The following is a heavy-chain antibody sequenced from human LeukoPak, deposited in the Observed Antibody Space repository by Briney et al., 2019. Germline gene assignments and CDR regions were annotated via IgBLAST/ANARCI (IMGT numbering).Heavy chain of an antibody. CDR2: ISSSSSTI. CDR3: ARDEVYYYDSSGYRYTYFDY. CDR1: GFTFSSYS. J-gene: IGHJ4*02. Sequence: PGGPLRLSCAASGFTFSSYSMNWVRQAPGKGLEWVSYISSSSSTIYYADSVKGRFTISRDNAKNSQYLQMNSLRAEDTAVYYCARDEVYYYDSSGYRYTYFDYWGQGTLVTVSS. D-gene: IGHD3-22*01. V-gene: IGHV3-48*01.